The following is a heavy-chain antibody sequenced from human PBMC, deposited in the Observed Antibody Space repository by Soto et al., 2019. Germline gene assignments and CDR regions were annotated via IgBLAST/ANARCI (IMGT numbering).Heavy chain of an antibody. J-gene: IGHJ4*02. D-gene: IGHD3-3*01. CDR1: GYSINSGYY. V-gene: IGHV4-38-2*02. CDR2: VFHSGTT. Sequence: LTCAVSGYSINSGYYWGWIRQSPGKGLEWIGSVFHSGTTYSTPSLKTRLTISVDTSKNQFSLDLNAVTAADTAVYYCVRDFGDLHDFWSGSDYWGQGIPVTVSS. CDR3: VRDFGDLHDFWSGSDY.